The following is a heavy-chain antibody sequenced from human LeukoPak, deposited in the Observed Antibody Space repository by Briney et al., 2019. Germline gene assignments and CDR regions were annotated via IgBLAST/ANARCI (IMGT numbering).Heavy chain of an antibody. V-gene: IGHV4-39*07. Sequence: SETLSLTCTVSGGSISSSFYYWGWIRQPPGKGLEWIGSIYYSGNTYYNPSLNSRVTISVDTSKNQFSLKLSSVTAADTAVYYCARRPGATVTTKYYYYYYMDVWGKGTTVTISS. J-gene: IGHJ6*03. CDR1: GGSISSSFYY. D-gene: IGHD4-17*01. CDR2: IYYSGNT. CDR3: ARRPGATVTTKYYYYYYMDV.